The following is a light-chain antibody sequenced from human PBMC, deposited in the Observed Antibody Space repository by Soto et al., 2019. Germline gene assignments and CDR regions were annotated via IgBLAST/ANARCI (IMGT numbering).Light chain of an antibody. V-gene: IGKV3-20*01. CDR1: QSVSSI. CDR2: GAS. Sequence: EIVLTQSPGTLSLSPGERATLSCRASQSVSSILAWYQQKPGQAPRLLIYGASNRATGIPDRFSGSGSGTDFTLTISRLEPEDFAVYYCQQYGSSGTFGQGTKVDNQ. J-gene: IGKJ1*01. CDR3: QQYGSSGT.